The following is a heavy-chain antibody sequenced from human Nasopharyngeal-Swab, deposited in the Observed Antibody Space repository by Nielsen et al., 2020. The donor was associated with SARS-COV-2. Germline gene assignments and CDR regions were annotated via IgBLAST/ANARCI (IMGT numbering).Heavy chain of an antibody. J-gene: IGHJ4*02. D-gene: IGHD1-26*01. CDR1: GYSFTSYW. CDR3: ARSGLVGATFFDY. CDR2: IYPGDSDT. V-gene: IGHV5-51*07. Sequence: KVSCKGSGYSFTSYWIGWVHQMPGKGLEWMGIIYPGDSDTRYSPSFQGQVTISADKSISTAYLQWSSLKASDTAMYYCARSGLVGATFFDYWGQGTLVTVSS.